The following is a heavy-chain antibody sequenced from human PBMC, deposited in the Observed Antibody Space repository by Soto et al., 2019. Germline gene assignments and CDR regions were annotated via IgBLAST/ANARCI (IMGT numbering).Heavy chain of an antibody. CDR1: GFTFSSYA. D-gene: IGHD6-19*01. CDR2: FSSAGGNT. J-gene: IGHJ4*02. CDR3: AKCDSSGWWVLDY. V-gene: IGHV3-23*01. Sequence: EVELLESGGGLVQPGGSLRLSCAASGFTFSSYAMSWVRQAPGKGLEWVSGFSSAGGNTYYADSVKGRFTISRDNSKNTVYLQMNSLRGEDTAVYYCAKCDSSGWWVLDYWGQGTLVTVSS.